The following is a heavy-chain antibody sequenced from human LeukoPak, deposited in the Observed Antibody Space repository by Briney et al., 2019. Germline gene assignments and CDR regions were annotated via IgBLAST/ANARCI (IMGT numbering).Heavy chain of an antibody. CDR1: GVTVSRYW. CDR3: ARGGGDS. V-gene: IGHV3-7*01. Sequence: GGSLRLSCAASGVTVSRYWMSWVRQAPGKGLEWVAMMTQDGGGKYYVDSVKGRFTISGDNAKNSLYLQINSLRVEDTAVYYCARGGGDSWGQGTLVTVSS. CDR2: MTQDGGGK. J-gene: IGHJ4*02. D-gene: IGHD3-10*01.